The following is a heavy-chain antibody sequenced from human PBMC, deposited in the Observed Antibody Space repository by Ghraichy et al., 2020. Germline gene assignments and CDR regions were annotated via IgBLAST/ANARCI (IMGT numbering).Heavy chain of an antibody. D-gene: IGHD3-22*01. CDR3: TRVAGDSSGYYYQGGYFQD. Sequence: GGSLRLSCAASGFTVRSNYMGWVRQAPGKGLEWVSVIYRGGSAYYTDSVRDRFSIFRDESSNTVFLQMTNLGADDTALYFCTRVAGDSSGYYYQGGYFQDWGQGTLVTVSS. CDR1: GFTVRSNY. J-gene: IGHJ1*01. V-gene: IGHV3-66*01. CDR2: IYRGGSA.